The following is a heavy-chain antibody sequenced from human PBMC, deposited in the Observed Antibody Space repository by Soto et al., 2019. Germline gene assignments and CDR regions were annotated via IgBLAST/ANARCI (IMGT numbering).Heavy chain of an antibody. CDR2: IYYSGST. D-gene: IGHD3-10*01. CDR3: ARVDGSGSYYTYCYGMDV. J-gene: IGHJ6*02. Sequence: SETLSLTCTVSGGSISSGDYYWSWIRQPPGKGLEWIGYIYYSGSTYYNPSLKSRVTISVDTSKNQFSLKLSSVTAADTAVYYCARVDGSGSYYTYCYGMDVWGQGTTVTVSS. CDR1: GGSISSGDYY. V-gene: IGHV4-30-4*01.